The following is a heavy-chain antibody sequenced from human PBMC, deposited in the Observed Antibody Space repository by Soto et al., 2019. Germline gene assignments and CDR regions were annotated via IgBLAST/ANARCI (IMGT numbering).Heavy chain of an antibody. Sequence: QVQLVQSGTEVKKPGASVKVSCKASGYSFPSYGISWVRQAPGQGLEWMGWISIHNRNTYYAEKFQGRVPMTADTSTTTAQLELRSLRSDDTAVYYCARGESLWEWGQGTLVTVSS. V-gene: IGHV1-18*01. CDR1: GYSFPSYG. CDR3: ARGESLWE. D-gene: IGHD3-16*01. CDR2: ISIHNRNT. J-gene: IGHJ4*02.